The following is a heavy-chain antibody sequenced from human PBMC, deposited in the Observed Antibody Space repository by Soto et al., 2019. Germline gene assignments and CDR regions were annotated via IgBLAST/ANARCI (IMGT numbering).Heavy chain of an antibody. Sequence: GGSLRLSCAASVFTFSSYEFSWVRQAPGRGLEWISYISVSGNIIKYAESVKGRFTISRDNADNSLHLHLSNLRVDDTALYFCVRDTMRASADASLDYWGQGTQVTVSS. CDR1: VFTFSSYE. CDR3: VRDTMRASADASLDY. CDR2: ISVSGNII. J-gene: IGHJ4*02. V-gene: IGHV3-48*03. D-gene: IGHD2-2*01.